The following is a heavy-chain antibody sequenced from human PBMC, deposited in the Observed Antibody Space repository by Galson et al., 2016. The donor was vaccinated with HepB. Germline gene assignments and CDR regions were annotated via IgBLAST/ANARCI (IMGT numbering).Heavy chain of an antibody. V-gene: IGHV4-39*07. J-gene: IGHJ6*02. CDR1: GGSISSSSYY. CDR2: LYYSGST. D-gene: IGHD7-27*01. CDR3: AGHRGRPWGYYYYGMDV. Sequence: PSLTCTVSGGSISSSSYYWDWIRQPPGKGLEWIGSLYYSGSTYYNPSLKSRDTISVDTSKNQFSLMLTSVTAADTAVYYCAGHRGRPWGYYYYGMDVWGQGTLVTVS.